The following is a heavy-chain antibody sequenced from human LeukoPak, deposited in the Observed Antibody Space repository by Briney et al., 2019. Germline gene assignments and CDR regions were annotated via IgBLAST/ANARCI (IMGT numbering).Heavy chain of an antibody. Sequence: PGGSLRLSCAASGFTFTNYAMKWVRQPPGKGLEWVSTISGGGDSTYYAESVKGRFTISRDNSKNTLYLQMNSLRAEDTAVYYCAKGLIFSPPIVVVPAAPGDYWGQGTLVTVSS. CDR2: ISGGGDST. V-gene: IGHV3-23*01. CDR3: AKGLIFSPPIVVVPAAPGDY. CDR1: GFTFTNYA. J-gene: IGHJ4*02. D-gene: IGHD2-2*01.